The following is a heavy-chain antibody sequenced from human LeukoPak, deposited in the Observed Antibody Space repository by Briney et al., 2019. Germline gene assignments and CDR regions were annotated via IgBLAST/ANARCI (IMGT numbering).Heavy chain of an antibody. V-gene: IGHV1-18*01. CDR2: ISAYNGNT. Sequence: VASVKVSCKASGYTFTSYGINWVRQAPGQGLEWMGWISAYNGNTNYAQKLQGRVTMTTDTSTSAAYMELRSLRSDDTAVYYCASPWGRWFGELIWYFDLWGRGTLVTVSS. CDR3: ASPWGRWFGELIWYFDL. J-gene: IGHJ2*01. CDR1: GYTFTSYG. D-gene: IGHD3-10*01.